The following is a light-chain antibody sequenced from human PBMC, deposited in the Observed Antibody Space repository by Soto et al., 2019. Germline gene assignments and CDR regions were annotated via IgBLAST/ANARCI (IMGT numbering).Light chain of an antibody. V-gene: IGKV3-15*01. Sequence: EIVMTQSPATLSVSPGESATLSCRASQSVSSNLAWYQQKPGQAPRLLIYAASTRATGIPARFSGSGSGTEFTRTISSLQSEDFAFCYCQHYGNWLITCGQGTRLEIK. CDR1: QSVSSN. CDR3: QHYGNWLIT. CDR2: AAS. J-gene: IGKJ5*01.